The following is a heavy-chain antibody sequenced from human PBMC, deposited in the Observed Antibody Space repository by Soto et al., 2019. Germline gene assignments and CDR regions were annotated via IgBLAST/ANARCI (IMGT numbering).Heavy chain of an antibody. CDR1: GGTFSSHS. CDR2: VISRFGTA. V-gene: IGHV1-69*01. J-gene: IGHJ4*02. D-gene: IGHD4-17*01. CDR3: AREVGYGDFSAALLD. Sequence: VQLMQSGAEVKKPGSSVKVSCKASGGTFSSHSINWVRQAPGQGLEWMGGVISRFGTANYAHNFKGRVTITADQSTSTAYMALNSLRSDDTAVYYCAREVGYGDFSAALLDWGQGTLVTVSS.